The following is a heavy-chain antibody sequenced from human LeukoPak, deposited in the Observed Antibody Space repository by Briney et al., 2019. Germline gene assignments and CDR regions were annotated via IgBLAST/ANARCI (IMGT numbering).Heavy chain of an antibody. CDR2: IYYSGST. J-gene: IGHJ5*02. V-gene: IGHV4-30-4*01. CDR3: AEMVRGVINWFDP. CDR1: GGSISSGDYD. Sequence: SSQTLSLTCTVSGGSISSGDYDWSWLRQPPGKGLEWIGNIYYSGSTYYNPSLMARVTISVDTSKNQFSLKLNSVTAADTAVYYGAEMVRGVINWFDPWGQGTLVTVSS. D-gene: IGHD3-10*01.